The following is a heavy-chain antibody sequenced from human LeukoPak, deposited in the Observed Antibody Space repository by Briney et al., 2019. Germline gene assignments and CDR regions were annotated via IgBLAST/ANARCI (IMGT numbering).Heavy chain of an antibody. V-gene: IGHV4-59*01. D-gene: IGHD2-21*02. Sequence: SETLSLTCTVSGGAISSYYWSWIRQPPGKGLEWIGYIYYSGSTNYNPSLKSRVTISLDTSGNQFSLKLSSVTAADTAVYYCASGYCGGACQLGGVDMWGQGTMVTVSS. CDR2: IYYSGST. CDR3: ASGYCGGACQLGGVDM. CDR1: GGAISSYY. J-gene: IGHJ3*02.